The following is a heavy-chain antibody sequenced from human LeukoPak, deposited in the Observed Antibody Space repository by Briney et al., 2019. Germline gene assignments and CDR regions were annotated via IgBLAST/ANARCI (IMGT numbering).Heavy chain of an antibody. CDR2: INTNTGNP. CDR1: GYTFTSYA. V-gene: IGHV7-4-1*02. D-gene: IGHD3-10*01. J-gene: IGHJ1*01. CDR3: ARVAPTYYYGSGSYEAGTFQH. Sequence: ASVKVSCKASGYTFTSYAMNWVRQAPGQGLEWMGWINTNTGNPTYAQGFTGRFVFSLDTSVSTAYLQISSLKAEDTAVYYCARVAPTYYYGSGSYEAGTFQHWGQGTLVTVSS.